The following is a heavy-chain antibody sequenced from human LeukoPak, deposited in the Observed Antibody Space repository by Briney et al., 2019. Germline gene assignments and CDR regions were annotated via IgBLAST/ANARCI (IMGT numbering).Heavy chain of an antibody. Sequence: ASVKVSCKASGGTFSSYAISWVRQAPGQGLEWMGRIIPILGIANYAQKFQGRVTITADESTSTAYMELSSLRSEDTAVYYCARGGSTIFGVVLSSYFDYWGQGTLVTVSS. D-gene: IGHD3-3*01. J-gene: IGHJ4*02. V-gene: IGHV1-69*04. CDR1: GGTFSSYA. CDR2: IIPILGIA. CDR3: ARGGSTIFGVVLSSYFDY.